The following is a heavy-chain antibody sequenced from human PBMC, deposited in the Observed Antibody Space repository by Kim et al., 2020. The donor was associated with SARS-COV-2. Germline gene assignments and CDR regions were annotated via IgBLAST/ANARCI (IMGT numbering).Heavy chain of an antibody. CDR2: ISSNGGST. V-gene: IGHV3-64*01. D-gene: IGHD2-2*01. J-gene: IGHJ4*02. Sequence: GGSLRLSCAASGFTFSSYAMHWVRQAPGKGLEYVSAISSNGGSTYYANSVKGRFTISRDNSKNTLYLQMGSLRAEDMAVYYCARGHGVVVPAATFDYWGQGTLVTVSS. CDR1: GFTFSSYA. CDR3: ARGHGVVVPAATFDY.